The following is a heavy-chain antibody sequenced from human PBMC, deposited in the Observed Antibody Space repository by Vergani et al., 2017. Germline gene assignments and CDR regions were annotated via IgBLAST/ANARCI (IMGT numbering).Heavy chain of an antibody. CDR1: GFTFGDYD. J-gene: IGHJ4*02. CDR2: IRSKAYGGTT. CDR3: TRGEWEHGFKVDY. D-gene: IGHD1-26*01. Sequence: EVQLVESGGGLVQPGRSLRLSCTASGFTFGDYDMSWFRQAPGKGLEWVGFIRSKAYGGTTEYAASVQGRVTISSDDSNSSAYMQMISLKTEDTAVYYWTRGEWEHGFKVDYWGQGTLVTVSS. V-gene: IGHV3-49*03.